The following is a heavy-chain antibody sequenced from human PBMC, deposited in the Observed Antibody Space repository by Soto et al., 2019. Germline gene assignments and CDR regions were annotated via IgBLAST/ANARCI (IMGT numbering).Heavy chain of an antibody. CDR1: GVTFSNAW. D-gene: IGHD3-3*01. J-gene: IGHJ6*02. Sequence: GGSLRLSGADSGVTFSNAWMIGVRQAPGKGLEWVGRIKSKTDGGTTDYAAPVKGRFTISRDDSKNTLYLQMNSLKTEDTAVYYCTTDRLFYDFWSGYPYYYYGMDVWGQGTTVTVSS. CDR3: TTDRLFYDFWSGYPYYYYGMDV. CDR2: IKSKTDGGTT. V-gene: IGHV3-15*01.